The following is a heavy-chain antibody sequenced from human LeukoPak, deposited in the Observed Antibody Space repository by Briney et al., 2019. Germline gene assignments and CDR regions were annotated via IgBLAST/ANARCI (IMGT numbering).Heavy chain of an antibody. CDR3: AKDPYAILTGYRYYFDY. D-gene: IGHD3-9*01. CDR2: ISGSGGST. Sequence: GGSLRLSCAASGFTFRSYAMGWVRQAPGKGLEWVSAISGSGGSTYYADSVKGRFTISRDNSKNTLYLQMNSLRAEDTAVYYCAKDPYAILTGYRYYFDYWGQGTLVTVSS. V-gene: IGHV3-23*01. CDR1: GFTFRSYA. J-gene: IGHJ4*02.